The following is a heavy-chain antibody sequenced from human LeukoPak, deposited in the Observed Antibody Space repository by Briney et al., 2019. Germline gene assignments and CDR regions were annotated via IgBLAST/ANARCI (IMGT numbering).Heavy chain of an antibody. Sequence: PGGSLRLSCAASGFIFSSYWMSWVRQAPGKGLEWVAVISYDGSNKYYADSVKGRFTISRDNSKNTLYLQMNSLRAEDTAVYYCAKSLTGTAIGDYWGQGTLVTVSS. D-gene: IGHD1-20*01. J-gene: IGHJ4*02. CDR1: GFIFSSYW. CDR3: AKSLTGTAIGDY. V-gene: IGHV3-30*18. CDR2: ISYDGSNK.